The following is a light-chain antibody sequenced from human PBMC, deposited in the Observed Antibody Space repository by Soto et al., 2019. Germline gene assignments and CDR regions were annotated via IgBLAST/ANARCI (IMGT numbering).Light chain of an antibody. CDR2: GAS. CDR1: QSVSSSY. J-gene: IGKJ4*01. Sequence: EIVLTQSPGTLSLSPGERATLSCRASQSVSSSYFAWYQQKPGQAPRPLIYGASSRATGIPDRFSGSGSGTDFTLTISRLEPEDFAVYYCQQYESSPVTFGGGTKVEIK. CDR3: QQYESSPVT. V-gene: IGKV3-20*01.